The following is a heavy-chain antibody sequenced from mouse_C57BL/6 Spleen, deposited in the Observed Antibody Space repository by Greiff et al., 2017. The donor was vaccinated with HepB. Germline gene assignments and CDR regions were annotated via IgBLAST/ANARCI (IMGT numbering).Heavy chain of an antibody. CDR1: GYTFTSYW. CDR2: IDPSDSYT. J-gene: IGHJ1*03. D-gene: IGHD1-1*01. V-gene: IGHV1-69*01. CDR3: ARGDTTVAHWYFDV. Sequence: QVQLKQPGAELVMPGASVKLSCKASGYTFTSYWMHWVKQRPGQGLEWIGEIDPSDSYTNYNQKFKGKSTLTVDKSSSTAYMQLSSLTSEDSAVYYCARGDTTVAHWYFDVWGTGTTVTVAS.